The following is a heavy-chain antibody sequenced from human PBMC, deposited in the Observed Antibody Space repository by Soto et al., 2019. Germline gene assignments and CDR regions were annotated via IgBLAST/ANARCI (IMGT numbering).Heavy chain of an antibody. Sequence: PGGSLRLSCAASGFTFSSYGMHWVRQAPGKGLEWVAVISYDGSNKYYADSVKGRFTISRDNSKNTLYLQMNSLRAEDTAVYYCAKGTAAAGYWGQGTLVTVSS. J-gene: IGHJ4*02. D-gene: IGHD2-2*01. CDR3: AKGTAAAGY. CDR1: GFTFSSYG. CDR2: ISYDGSNK. V-gene: IGHV3-30*18.